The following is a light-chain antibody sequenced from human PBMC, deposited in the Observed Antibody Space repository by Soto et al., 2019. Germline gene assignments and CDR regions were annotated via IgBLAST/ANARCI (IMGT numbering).Light chain of an antibody. J-gene: IGKJ5*01. CDR3: QQYGSSPPIT. Sequence: EIVLTQSPGTLSLSPGERATLSCRASQSVSSSYLAWYQQKPGQAPRLLIYGASSRATGIPDRFSGSGSGTDFTLTISRLEPEDLAVYSCQQYGSSPPITFAQGTRLEIK. V-gene: IGKV3-20*01. CDR1: QSVSSSY. CDR2: GAS.